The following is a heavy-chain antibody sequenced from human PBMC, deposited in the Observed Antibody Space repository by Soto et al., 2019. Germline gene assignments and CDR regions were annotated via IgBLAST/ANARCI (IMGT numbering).Heavy chain of an antibody. CDR3: AQMRKYFGSGIHAFDI. CDR1: GFSLSTSVVA. J-gene: IGHJ3*02. D-gene: IGHD3-10*01. V-gene: IGHV2-5*02. Sequence: QITLKESGPTLVKPTQTLTLTCTFSGFSLSTSVVAVGWIRQPPGKALEWLALIYWDDDKRYRPSLKSSLTITKDTSNNQLVLTMPNMDPADTGTDYCAQMRKYFGSGIHAFDIWCKGTMVTVSS. CDR2: IYWDDDK.